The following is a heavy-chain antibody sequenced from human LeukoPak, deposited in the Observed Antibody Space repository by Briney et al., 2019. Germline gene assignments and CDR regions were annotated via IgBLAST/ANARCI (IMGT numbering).Heavy chain of an antibody. V-gene: IGHV3-53*01. CDR1: GFTVSSNY. D-gene: IGHD1-26*01. CDR3: ARGGSYLSAFDI. Sequence: GGSLRLSCAASGFTVSSNYMSWVRQAPGKGLEWVSVIYSGGSTFYADSVKGRFTISRDNSKNTLYLQMNGLRAEDTAVYYCARGGSYLSAFDIWGQGTMVTVSS. J-gene: IGHJ3*02. CDR2: IYSGGST.